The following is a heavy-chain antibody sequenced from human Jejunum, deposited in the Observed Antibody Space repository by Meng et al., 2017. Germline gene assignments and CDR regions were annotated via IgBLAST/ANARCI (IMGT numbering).Heavy chain of an antibody. D-gene: IGHD3-10*01. J-gene: IGHJ4*02. V-gene: IGHV4-4*02. CDR1: GGSISTNNW. CDR3: VRRNIRSSGGGTNY. Sequence: SETLSLTCAVSGGSISTNNWWSWVRQAPGKGLEWIGEIFHSGSTSYSPSLKSRVTISVDKSKNQFSLNLSSVTAADTAFYYWVRRNIRSSGGGTNYWGQGTLVTVSS. CDR2: IFHSGST.